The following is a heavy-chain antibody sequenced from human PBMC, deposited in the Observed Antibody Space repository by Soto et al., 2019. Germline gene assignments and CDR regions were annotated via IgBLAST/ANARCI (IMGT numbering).Heavy chain of an antibody. Sequence: SETLSLTCAVSGGSISSSNWWSWVRQPPGKGLEWIGEIYHSGSTNYNPSLKSRVTISVDKSKNQFSLKLSSVTAADTAVYYCAGSIHIAAGPFYYYYGMDVWGQGTTVTVSS. D-gene: IGHD6-6*01. CDR2: IYHSGST. V-gene: IGHV4-4*02. CDR1: GGSISSSNW. J-gene: IGHJ6*02. CDR3: AGSIHIAAGPFYYYYGMDV.